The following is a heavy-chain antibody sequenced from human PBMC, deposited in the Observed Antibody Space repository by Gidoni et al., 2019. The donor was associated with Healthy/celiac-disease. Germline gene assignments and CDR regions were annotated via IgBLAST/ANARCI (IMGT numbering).Heavy chain of an antibody. CDR1: GFTCRRDA. J-gene: IGHJ6*02. CDR3: AKDGAVAGTFYYYYYGMDV. V-gene: IGHV3-23*01. D-gene: IGHD6-19*01. CDR2: ICVSGCST. Sequence: EVQLLESGGGLVQPGGSMRLYCAASGFTCRRDAMSWVRQAQGTGLGWVSAICVSGCSTYCAAFVNGRFTISRDNSKNTLYLQMNMLRSEDTAVYYCAKDGAVAGTFYYYYYGMDVWGQGTTVTVSS.